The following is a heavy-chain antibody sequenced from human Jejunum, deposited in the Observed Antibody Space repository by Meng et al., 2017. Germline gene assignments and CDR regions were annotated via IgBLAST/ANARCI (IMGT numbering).Heavy chain of an antibody. V-gene: IGHV5-51*01. J-gene: IGHJ4*02. D-gene: IGHD6-19*01. CDR1: GYSFTSYW. CDR2: IYPGDSNT. Sequence: KVSCKGSGYSFTSYWIGWVRQMPGKGLDWMGIIYPGDSNTKYSPSFQGQVTISADKSISTAYLQWSSLKASDTAMYYCARYVGWTQSAYYLDNWGQGTLVTVSS. CDR3: ARYVGWTQSAYYLDN.